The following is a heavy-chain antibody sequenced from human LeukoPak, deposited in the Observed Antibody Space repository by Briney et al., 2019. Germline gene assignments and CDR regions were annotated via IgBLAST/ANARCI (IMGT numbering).Heavy chain of an antibody. D-gene: IGHD2-2*01. CDR1: GFTFSNYW. J-gene: IGHJ6*02. Sequence: HPGGSLRLSCVAFGFTFSNYWMLWVRQAPGKGLMWVSLISTDGKSARYAESVKGRFTISRDNAKNALYLQMDILRVEDTALYFCVRDYQFIQEVWGQGTTVTVSS. CDR3: VRDYQFIQEV. CDR2: ISTDGKSA. V-gene: IGHV3-74*01.